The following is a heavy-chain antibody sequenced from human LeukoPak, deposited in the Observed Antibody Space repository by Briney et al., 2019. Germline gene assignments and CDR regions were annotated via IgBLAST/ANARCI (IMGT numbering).Heavy chain of an antibody. Sequence: ASVKVSCKASGYTFTSYGISWVRQAPGQGLEWMGWISAYNGNTNYAQKLQGRVTMTTDTSTGTAYMELRSLRSDDTAVYYCAREPVDTAMVGGADYWGQGTLVTVSS. V-gene: IGHV1-18*01. D-gene: IGHD5-18*01. CDR3: AREPVDTAMVGGADY. CDR1: GYTFTSYG. J-gene: IGHJ4*02. CDR2: ISAYNGNT.